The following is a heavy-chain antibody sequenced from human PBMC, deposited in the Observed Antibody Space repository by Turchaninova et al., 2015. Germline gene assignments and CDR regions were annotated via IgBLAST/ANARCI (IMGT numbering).Heavy chain of an antibody. V-gene: IGHV4-59*01. CDR1: GGSISSYS. CDR3: ARGARGPSLDI. J-gene: IGHJ3*02. Sequence: QVQLQESGPGLVKPSETLSLPCTVSGGSISSYSWSWFRQPPGKGLEWIGYIYYSGSTNYNPSLKSRGTISVDTSKNQFSLKLSSVTAGDTAVYYCARGARGPSLDIWGQGTMVTVSS. CDR2: IYYSGST. D-gene: IGHD3-10*01.